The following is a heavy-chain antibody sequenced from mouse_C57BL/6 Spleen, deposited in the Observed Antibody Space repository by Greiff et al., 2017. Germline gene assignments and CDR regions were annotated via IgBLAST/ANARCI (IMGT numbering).Heavy chain of an antibody. V-gene: IGHV1-39*01. CDR3: ARGGYYAMDY. CDR1: GYSFTDYY. CDR2: INPNYGTT. J-gene: IGHJ4*01. Sequence: VQLKESGPELVKPGASVTISCKASGYSFTDYYMNWVKQSNGKSLEWIGVINPNYGTTSYNQKFKGKATLTVDQSSSTAYMQLNSLTSEDSAVYYCARGGYYAMDYWGQGTSVTVSS.